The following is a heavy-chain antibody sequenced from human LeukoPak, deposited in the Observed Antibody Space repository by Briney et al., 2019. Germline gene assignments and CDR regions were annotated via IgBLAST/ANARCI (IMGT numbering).Heavy chain of an antibody. V-gene: IGHV4-61*02. CDR1: GGSISSSSYY. CDR3: ARNIAAALNWFDP. CDR2: IYTSGST. D-gene: IGHD6-13*01. J-gene: IGHJ5*02. Sequence: SETLCLTCTVSGGSISSSSYYWSWIRQPAGKGLEWIVRIYTSGSTNYNPSLKSRVTISVDTSKNQFSLKLSSVTAADTAVYYCARNIAAALNWFDPRGQGTLV.